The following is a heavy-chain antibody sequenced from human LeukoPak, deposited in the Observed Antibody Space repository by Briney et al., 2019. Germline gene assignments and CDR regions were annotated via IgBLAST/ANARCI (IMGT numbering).Heavy chain of an antibody. D-gene: IGHD3-22*01. Sequence: PSETLSLTCTVSGAPISNYYWTWVRQSAAQGLEWIGRLHARESTIYNPSLKSRLTMSIDTSKDQLSLTLTSVTAADSAVYYCASLSSGAAFDVWGQGTVVTVSS. V-gene: IGHV4-4*07. CDR2: LHAREST. J-gene: IGHJ3*01. CDR3: ASLSSGAAFDV. CDR1: GAPISNYY.